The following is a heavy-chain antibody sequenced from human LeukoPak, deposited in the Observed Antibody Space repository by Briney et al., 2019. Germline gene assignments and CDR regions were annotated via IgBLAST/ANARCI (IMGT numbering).Heavy chain of an antibody. CDR2: ISSDGSYK. V-gene: IGHV3-30*04. CDR3: ARQYISGQWYFDY. J-gene: IGHJ4*02. D-gene: IGHD5-18*01. Sequence: PGGSLRLSCAASGFTFSSHALHWVRQAPGKGLEWVAVISSDGSYKYYADSVKGRFTISRDNSKNTLYPQMNSLIPEDTAVYYCARQYISGQWYFDYWGQGTLVTVSS. CDR1: GFTFSSHA.